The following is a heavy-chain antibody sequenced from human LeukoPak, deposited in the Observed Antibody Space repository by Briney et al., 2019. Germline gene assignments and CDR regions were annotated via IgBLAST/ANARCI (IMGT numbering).Heavy chain of an antibody. V-gene: IGHV3-23*01. CDR2: ISGGARDT. CDR1: GFTFTSYA. J-gene: IGHJ4*02. Sequence: GGTLRLSCAASGFTFTSYAMTWVRQAPGKGLEWVSGISGGARDTYYADSVKGRFTISRDNSKNTLYLQMSSLRAEDTAVYYCAKTSVWVELYDFDYWGQGTLVSVSS. D-gene: IGHD3-3*01. CDR3: AKTSVWVELYDFDY.